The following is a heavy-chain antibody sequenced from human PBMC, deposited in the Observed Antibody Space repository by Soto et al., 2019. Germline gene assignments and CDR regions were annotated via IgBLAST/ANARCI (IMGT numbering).Heavy chain of an antibody. V-gene: IGHV5-51*01. D-gene: IGHD3-3*01. CDR1: GYNFAGYW. Sequence: GESLKISCKGSGYNFAGYWIAWVRRMPGKGLELMGIIYPSDSDTRYRPSFQGQVTISADKSISSAYLQWSSLRASDTAMYYCARGGVSTRTFDYWGQGTPVTVSS. CDR2: IYPSDSDT. J-gene: IGHJ4*02. CDR3: ARGGVSTRTFDY.